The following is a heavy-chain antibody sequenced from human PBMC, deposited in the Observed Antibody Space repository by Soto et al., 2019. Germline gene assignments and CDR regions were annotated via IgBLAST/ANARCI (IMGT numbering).Heavy chain of an antibody. J-gene: IGHJ4*02. CDR3: VRASNWGGSYDAGDN. CDR2: ISSDGSTT. CDR1: GFTFSSYW. V-gene: IGHV3-74*01. Sequence: EVQLVESGGGIVQPGGSLRLSCAASGFTFSSYWMYWVRQAPGKGLVWVSRISSDGSTTTYADSVKGRGTISRDNAKNTLYLQMNSLRAEDTAVYYCVRASNWGGSYDAGDNWGQGTLVTVSS. D-gene: IGHD1-26*01.